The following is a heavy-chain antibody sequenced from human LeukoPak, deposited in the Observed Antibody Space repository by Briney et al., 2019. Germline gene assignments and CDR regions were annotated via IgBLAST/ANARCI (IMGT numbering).Heavy chain of an antibody. CDR1: GGSISSYY. CDR2: IYYSGST. J-gene: IGHJ3*02. V-gene: IGHV4-59*08. Sequence: PSETLSLTCTVSGGSISSYYWSWIRQPPGKGLEWIGYIYYSGSTNYNPSLKSRVTISVDTSKNQFSLKLSSVTAADTAVYYCARHLYGDDAFDIWGQGTMVTVSS. D-gene: IGHD2-2*02. CDR3: ARHLYGDDAFDI.